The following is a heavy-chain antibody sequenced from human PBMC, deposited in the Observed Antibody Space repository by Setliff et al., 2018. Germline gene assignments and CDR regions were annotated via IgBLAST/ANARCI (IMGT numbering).Heavy chain of an antibody. CDR1: GGSFSDYY. J-gene: IGHJ6*03. CDR3: ARHDARGYYYYMDV. CDR2: IYYSGTT. Sequence: LSLTCAASGGSFSDYYWTWIRQPPGKGLEWIGSIYYSGTTYYNPSLKSPVTISIDTSKNQFSLKLSSVTAADTAIYYCARHDARGYYYYMDVWGEGTTVTVSS. D-gene: IGHD3-10*01. V-gene: IGHV4-59*05.